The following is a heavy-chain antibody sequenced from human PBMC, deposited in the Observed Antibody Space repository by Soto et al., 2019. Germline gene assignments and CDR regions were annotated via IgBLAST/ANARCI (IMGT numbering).Heavy chain of an antibody. CDR2: IDPSDSYT. CDR3: AREIAAAGPGWFDR. Sequence: ESLKISCKGSGYSFTSYWISWVRQMPGKGLEWVGRIDPSDSYTNYSPSFQGHVTISADKSISTAYVQWSSLKASDTAIYYCAREIAAAGPGWFDRWRQGALVTCSS. J-gene: IGHJ5*02. CDR1: GYSFTSYW. D-gene: IGHD6-13*01. V-gene: IGHV5-10-1*01.